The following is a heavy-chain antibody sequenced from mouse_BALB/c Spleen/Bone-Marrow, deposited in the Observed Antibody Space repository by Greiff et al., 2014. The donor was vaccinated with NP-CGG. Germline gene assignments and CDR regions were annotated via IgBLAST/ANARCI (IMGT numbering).Heavy chain of an antibody. D-gene: IGHD2-2*01. J-gene: IGHJ2*01. CDR1: GYTFTSYW. V-gene: IGHV1-7*01. CDR2: INPSTGYT. Sequence: VQLQQSGAELAKPGASVKMSCKASGYTFTSYWMHWVKQRPGQGLEWIGYINPSTGYTEHNQKFKDKATLTADKSSSTAYMQLGSLTSEDSAVYYCARSGGYDGFSYWGQGTTLTVSS. CDR3: ARSGGYDGFSY.